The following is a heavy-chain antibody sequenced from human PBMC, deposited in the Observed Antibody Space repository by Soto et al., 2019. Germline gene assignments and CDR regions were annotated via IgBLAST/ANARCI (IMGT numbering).Heavy chain of an antibody. Sequence: QVQLVQSGAEVKKPGASVKVSCKASGYTFTSYGISWVRQAPGQGLEWMGWISAYNGNTNYAQKLQGRVTMTTDTSTSTGYMERGSLRADDPAGYYWAGAFDGSGGGDWFDPWGQGTLVTVSS. D-gene: IGHD3-9*01. CDR2: ISAYNGNT. CDR3: AGAFDGSGGGDWFDP. CDR1: GYTFTSYG. J-gene: IGHJ5*02. V-gene: IGHV1-18*01.